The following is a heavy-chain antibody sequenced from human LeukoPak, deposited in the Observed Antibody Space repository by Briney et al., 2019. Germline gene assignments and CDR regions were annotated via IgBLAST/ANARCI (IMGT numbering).Heavy chain of an antibody. D-gene: IGHD3-10*02. J-gene: IGHJ6*04. V-gene: IGHV3-48*03. CDR1: GFTFSSYE. CDR2: ISSSGSTI. CDR3: AELGITMIGGL. Sequence: PGGSLRLSCAASGFTFSSYEMNSVHQAPGKGLEWVSYISSSGSTIYYADSVKGRFTISRDNAKNSLYLQMNSLRAEDTAVYYCAELGITMIGGLWGKGPTVSISS.